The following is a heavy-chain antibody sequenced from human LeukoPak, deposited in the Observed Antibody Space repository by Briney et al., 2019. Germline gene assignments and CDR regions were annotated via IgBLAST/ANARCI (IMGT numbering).Heavy chain of an antibody. CDR2: IYHSWGI. D-gene: IGHD1-1*01. CDR1: GSSITSDYF. Sequence: PSETLSLTCAVSGSSITSDYFWGWIRPPPGKGQEWIATIYHSWGIYFNPSLKSRVSISLDASKNQFSLKLTSLTAADTAIYYCARNVTAGFFDYWGQGILVTVSS. CDR3: ARNVTAGFFDY. J-gene: IGHJ4*02. V-gene: IGHV4-38-2*01.